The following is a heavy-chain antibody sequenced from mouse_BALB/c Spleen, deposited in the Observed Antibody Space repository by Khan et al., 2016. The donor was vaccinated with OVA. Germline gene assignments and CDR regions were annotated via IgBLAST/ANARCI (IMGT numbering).Heavy chain of an antibody. CDR1: GFSFTGYG. J-gene: IGHJ4*01. V-gene: IGHV2-6-7*01. CDR2: LWGDGSS. D-gene: IGHD2-10*01. CDR3: ARAYFGNYREAMDY. Sequence: QVQLKESGPGLVAPSQSLSITCTVSGFSFTGYGVNWVRQPPGKGLAWLAMLWGDGSSAYNSALKSRLCIIKDNSKSQVFLKMNSLQTEDTARDYCARAYFGNYREAMDYWGQGTSGTVSS.